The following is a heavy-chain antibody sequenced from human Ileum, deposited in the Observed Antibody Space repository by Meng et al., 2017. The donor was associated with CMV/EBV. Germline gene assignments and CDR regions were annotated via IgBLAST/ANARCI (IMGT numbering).Heavy chain of an antibody. D-gene: IGHD3-10*01. Sequence: QVPRQESGPGLVKPSQTLSSTGPVSGGSISNYYWTWIRQSAVKGLEFIGRVHFTGGIDYNPSLMSRVTMSVDTSRNQLSLNVKSVTAADTAVYYCARAAARGVPVDYWGQGILVTVSS. V-gene: IGHV4-4*07. CDR3: ARAAARGVPVDY. J-gene: IGHJ4*02. CDR1: GGSISNYY. CDR2: VHFTGGI.